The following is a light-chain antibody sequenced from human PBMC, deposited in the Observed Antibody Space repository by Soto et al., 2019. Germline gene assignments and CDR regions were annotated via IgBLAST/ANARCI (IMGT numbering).Light chain of an antibody. CDR1: SSDVGSYNL. CDR2: EVS. V-gene: IGLV2-23*02. J-gene: IGLJ3*02. CDR3: CSSAGSSTLV. Sequence: QSVLTQPASVSGSPGQSITISCTGTSSDVGSYNLVSWYQQHPGKAPKLMIYEVSKRPSWVSNRFSGSTSGNTASLTISGLQAEDEADYYCCSSAGSSTLVFGGGTKLTVL.